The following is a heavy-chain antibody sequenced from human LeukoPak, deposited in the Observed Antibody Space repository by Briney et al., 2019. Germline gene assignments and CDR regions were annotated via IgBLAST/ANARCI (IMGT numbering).Heavy chain of an antibody. CDR3: ARDDSSSYYDSSAPLDY. V-gene: IGHV4-39*07. CDR2: IYYSGTT. J-gene: IGHJ4*02. CDR1: GGSISINSYY. Sequence: SETLSLTCTVSGGSISINSYYWGWIRQPPGKGLEWIGHIYYSGTTYYSPSLKSRVTISVDTSKNQFSLKLNSVTAADTAVYYCARDDSSSYYDSSAPLDYWGQGTLVTVSS. D-gene: IGHD3-22*01.